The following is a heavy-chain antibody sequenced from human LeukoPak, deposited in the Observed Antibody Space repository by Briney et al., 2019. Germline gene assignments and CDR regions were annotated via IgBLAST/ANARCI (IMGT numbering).Heavy chain of an antibody. CDR2: INPNSGGT. J-gene: IGHJ6*02. CDR3: ARGSSSGTDHYYYYGMDV. Sequence: ASVKVSCKASVYTFTGYYMHWVRQAPGQGLEWMGWINPNSGGTNYAQKFQGWVTMTRDTAISTAYMELSRLRSDDTAVYYCARGSSSGTDHYYYYGMDVWGQGTTVTVS. CDR1: VYTFTGYY. D-gene: IGHD6-19*01. V-gene: IGHV1-2*04.